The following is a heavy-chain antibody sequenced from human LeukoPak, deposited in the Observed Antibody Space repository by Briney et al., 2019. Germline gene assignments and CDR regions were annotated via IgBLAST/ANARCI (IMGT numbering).Heavy chain of an antibody. CDR2: IRYDSSSK. J-gene: IGHJ5*01. CDR3: AKDSAAAGMNWLDS. D-gene: IGHD6-13*01. Sequence: QSGGSLRLSCAASGFTFSSHRMNWVLQAPGKGLECLAFIRYDSSSKYYAESVKGRFTIYRDNSKNTVYLQMNSLRLEDTAVYYCAKDSAAAGMNWLDSWGQGTLVTVSS. V-gene: IGHV3-30*02. CDR1: GFTFSSHR.